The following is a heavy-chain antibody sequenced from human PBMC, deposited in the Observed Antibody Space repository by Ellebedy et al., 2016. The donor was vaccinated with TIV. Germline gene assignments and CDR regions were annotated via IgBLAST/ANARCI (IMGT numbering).Heavy chain of an antibody. CDR1: GFTFSNYG. J-gene: IGHJ4*02. V-gene: IGHV3-30*18. CDR2: ISYDGSNK. Sequence: GESLKISCVASGFTFSNYGMHWVRQAPGKGLEWVADISYDGSNKYYADSVKGRFTISRDNSKNTLYLQMNSLRAEDTAVYYCAKEQSSSWYSFYFDYWGQGTLVTVSS. D-gene: IGHD6-13*01. CDR3: AKEQSSSWYSFYFDY.